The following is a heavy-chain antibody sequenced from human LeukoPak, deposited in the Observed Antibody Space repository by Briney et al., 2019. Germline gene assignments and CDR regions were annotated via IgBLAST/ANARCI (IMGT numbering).Heavy chain of an antibody. CDR2: IYPGDSDT. V-gene: IGHV5-51*01. J-gene: IGHJ4*02. CDR3: ARLEVAGPPTGRRFFGTPFDY. D-gene: IGHD3-3*01. CDR1: GYSFTSYW. Sequence: PGESLKISCKGSGYSFTSYWIGWVRQMPGKGLEWMGIIYPGDSDTRYSPSFQGQVTISADKSISTAYLQWSSLKASDTAMYYCARLEVAGPPTGRRFFGTPFDYWGQGTLVTVSS.